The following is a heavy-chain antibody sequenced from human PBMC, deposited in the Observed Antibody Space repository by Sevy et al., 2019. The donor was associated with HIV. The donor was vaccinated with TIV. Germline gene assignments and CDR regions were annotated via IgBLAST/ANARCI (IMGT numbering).Heavy chain of an antibody. CDR3: ASLVGATQSTSDFDY. V-gene: IGHV3-11*01. CDR1: GFTFSDYY. Sequence: GGSLRLSCAASGFTFSDYYMSWIRQAPGKGLEWVSYISSSGSTIYYADSVKGRFTISRDNAKNSLYLQMNSLRAEDTAVYYCASLVGATQSTSDFDYWGQGTLVTVSS. D-gene: IGHD1-26*01. J-gene: IGHJ4*02. CDR2: ISSSGSTI.